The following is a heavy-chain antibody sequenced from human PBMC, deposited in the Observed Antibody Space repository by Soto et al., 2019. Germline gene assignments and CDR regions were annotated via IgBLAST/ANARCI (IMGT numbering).Heavy chain of an antibody. CDR2: IDPSGGVK. CDR3: ASDVIVHDIYETIGYYFDH. V-gene: IGHV1-46*01. Sequence: QVQLIQFGAEVKKPGASVKVYCRASGYTFTKFHIHWVRPAPGQGLERMGMIDPSGGVKRDARRYPGRFTMPNDTSTHSVYMELIGRPSEDTAMYYCASDVIVHDIYETIGYYFDHGGPGTLVTVSS. D-gene: IGHD3-9*01. CDR1: GYTFTKFH. J-gene: IGHJ4*02.